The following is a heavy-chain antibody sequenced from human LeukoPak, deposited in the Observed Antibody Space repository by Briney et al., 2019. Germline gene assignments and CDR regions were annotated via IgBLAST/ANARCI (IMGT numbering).Heavy chain of an antibody. CDR3: ARERAGAYCGGDCLHDAFDI. Sequence: GASVKVSCKASGYTFTGYYMHWVRQAPGQGLEWMGWINPNSGGTNYAQKFQGRVTMTRDTSISTAYMELSRLRSDDTAVYYCARERAGAYCGGDCLHDAFDIWGQGTMVTVSS. CDR2: INPNSGGT. D-gene: IGHD2-21*02. V-gene: IGHV1-2*02. CDR1: GYTFTGYY. J-gene: IGHJ3*02.